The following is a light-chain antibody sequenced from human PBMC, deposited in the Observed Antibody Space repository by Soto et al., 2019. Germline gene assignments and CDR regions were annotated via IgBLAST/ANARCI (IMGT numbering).Light chain of an antibody. CDR1: QSISRW. CDR2: VAS. CDR3: QQYNNYLTWT. Sequence: DIQMTQSPSTLSASVGDRVTITCRASQSISRWLAWYQQRPGKAPKILIFVASILMSGVPSRFSGSGSGTEFTLTISSLQPDDFATYYSQQYNNYLTWTFGQGTKVEVK. V-gene: IGKV1-5*01. J-gene: IGKJ1*01.